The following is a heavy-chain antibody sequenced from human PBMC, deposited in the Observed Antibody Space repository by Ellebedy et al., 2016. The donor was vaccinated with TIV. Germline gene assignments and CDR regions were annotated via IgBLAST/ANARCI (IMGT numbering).Heavy chain of an antibody. Sequence: GESLKISCAVSGFTFSSFWMSWVRQAPGKGLEWVANIKEDGNEKYYVDSVKGRFTTSRDNAKNSLYLQMNSLRADDTAVYYCTRDGSGTMNYWGQGTLVTVSA. D-gene: IGHD1-1*01. CDR1: GFTFSSFW. CDR3: TRDGSGTMNY. CDR2: IKEDGNEK. V-gene: IGHV3-7*01. J-gene: IGHJ4*02.